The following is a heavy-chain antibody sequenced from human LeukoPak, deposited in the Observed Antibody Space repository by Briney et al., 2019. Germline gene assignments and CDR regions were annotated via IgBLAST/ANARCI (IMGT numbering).Heavy chain of an antibody. Sequence: SETLSLTCAVYGGSFSGYYWSWIRQPPAKGLEWIGEINHSGSTNYNPSLKSRVTISVDTSKNQFSLKLSSVTAADTAVYYCARADPYDSRSRPYPDYWGQGTLVTVSS. CDR1: GGSFSGYY. V-gene: IGHV4-34*01. CDR2: INHSGST. CDR3: ARADPYDSRSRPYPDY. D-gene: IGHD3-22*01. J-gene: IGHJ4*02.